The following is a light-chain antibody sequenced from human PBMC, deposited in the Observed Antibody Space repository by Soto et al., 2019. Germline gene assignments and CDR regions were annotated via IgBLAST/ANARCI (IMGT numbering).Light chain of an antibody. CDR1: RRVSNY. V-gene: IGKV3-15*01. CDR2: GAS. J-gene: IGKJ4*01. CDR3: QQYNNWPLT. Sequence: EIVMTQSPATLSVSPGERATLSCRASRRVSNYLAWYQQRPGQAPRLLIYGASTRATGIPARFSGSASGTEFTLTISSLQSEDFAIYYCQQYNNWPLTFGGGTKVDIK.